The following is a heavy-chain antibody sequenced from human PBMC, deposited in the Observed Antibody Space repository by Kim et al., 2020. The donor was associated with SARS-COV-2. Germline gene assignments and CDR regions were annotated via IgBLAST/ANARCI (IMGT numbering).Heavy chain of an antibody. V-gene: IGHV4-34*01. D-gene: IGHD2-8*01. CDR3: ARVLGYCTNGVCSPSWFDP. Sequence: SRVTISVDTSKNQFSLKLSSVTAADTAVYYCARVLGYCTNGVCSPSWFDPWGQGTLVTVSS. J-gene: IGHJ5*02.